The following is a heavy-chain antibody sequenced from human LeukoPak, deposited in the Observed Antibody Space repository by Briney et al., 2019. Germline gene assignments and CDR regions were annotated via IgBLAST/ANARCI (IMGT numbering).Heavy chain of an antibody. CDR1: GYTFASYY. CDR3: ARHPRLGYSYGYNYYYGMDV. CDR2: INPSGGST. V-gene: IGHV1-46*01. Sequence: ASVKVSCKASGYTFASYYMHWVRQAPGQGLEWMGIINPSGGSTSYAQKFQGRVTMTRDTSTSTVYMELSSLRSEDTAVYYCARHPRLGYSYGYNYYYGMDVWGQGTTVTVSS. J-gene: IGHJ6*02. D-gene: IGHD5-18*01.